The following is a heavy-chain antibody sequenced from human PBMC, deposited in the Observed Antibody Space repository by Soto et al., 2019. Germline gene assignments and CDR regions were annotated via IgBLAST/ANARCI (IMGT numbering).Heavy chain of an antibody. Sequence: SETLCVTCAVDGGSFSGYYWSWIRQPPGKGLEWIGDINHSGSTYYNPSLKSRVTISVDTSKNQFSLKLSSVTAADTAVYYCARASCTNGVCYTGVWFDPWGQGTLVTVSS. CDR3: ARASCTNGVCYTGVWFDP. CDR1: GGSFSGYY. V-gene: IGHV4-34*01. D-gene: IGHD2-8*01. J-gene: IGHJ5*02. CDR2: INHSGST.